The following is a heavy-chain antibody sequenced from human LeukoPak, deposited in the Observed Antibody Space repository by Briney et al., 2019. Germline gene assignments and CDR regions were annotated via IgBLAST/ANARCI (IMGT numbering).Heavy chain of an antibody. D-gene: IGHD3-22*01. J-gene: IGHJ4*02. CDR3: AKDWLLITMLVVVINDPSYYFDY. CDR2: IRYDGSNK. CDR1: GFTFSSYG. V-gene: IGHV3-30*02. Sequence: GGSLRLSCAASGFTFSSYGMHWVRQAPGKGLEWVAFIRYDGSNKYYADSVKGRFTSSRDNSKNTLYLQMNSLRAEDTAVYYCAKDWLLITMLVVVINDPSYYFDYWGQGTLVTVSS.